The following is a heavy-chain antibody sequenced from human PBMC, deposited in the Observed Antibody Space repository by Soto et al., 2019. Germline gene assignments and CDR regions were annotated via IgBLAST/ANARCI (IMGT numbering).Heavy chain of an antibody. D-gene: IGHD3-22*01. Sequence: SVKVSCKASGYTFTSYGISWVRQAPGQGLEWMGWISAYNGNTNYAQKLQGRVTMTTDTSTSTAYMELRSLRSDDTAVYYCARDGYYYDSSGLNWFDPWGQGTPVTVSS. CDR3: ARDGYYYDSSGLNWFDP. J-gene: IGHJ5*02. V-gene: IGHV1-18*04. CDR2: ISAYNGNT. CDR1: GYTFTSYG.